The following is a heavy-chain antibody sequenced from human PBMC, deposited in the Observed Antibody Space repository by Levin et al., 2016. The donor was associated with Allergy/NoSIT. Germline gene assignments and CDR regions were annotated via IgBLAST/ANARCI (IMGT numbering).Heavy chain of an antibody. Sequence: GESLKISCAASGFTFSSYGMHWVRQAPGKGLEWVAVISYDGSNKYYADSVKGRFTISRDNSKNTLYLQMNSLRAEDTAVYYCAKDREGFGLFYGMDVWGQGTTVTVSS. J-gene: IGHJ6*02. CDR3: AKDREGFGLFYGMDV. D-gene: IGHD3-10*01. CDR1: GFTFSSYG. V-gene: IGHV3-30*18. CDR2: ISYDGSNK.